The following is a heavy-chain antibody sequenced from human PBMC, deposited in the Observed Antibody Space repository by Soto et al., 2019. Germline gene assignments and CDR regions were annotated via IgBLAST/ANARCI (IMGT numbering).Heavy chain of an antibody. V-gene: IGHV1-18*04. Sequence: QVQLVQSGAEVKKPGASVKVSCKASGYTFTSYGISWVRQAPGQGLEWMGWISAYNGNTNYAQKLQGRVTMTTDTSTSTAYMELRSLRSDDTAVYYCARDPPLVGAEYYYYYYGMDVWGQGTTATVSS. CDR2: ISAYNGNT. CDR3: ARDPPLVGAEYYYYYYGMDV. J-gene: IGHJ6*02. D-gene: IGHD1-26*01. CDR1: GYTFTSYG.